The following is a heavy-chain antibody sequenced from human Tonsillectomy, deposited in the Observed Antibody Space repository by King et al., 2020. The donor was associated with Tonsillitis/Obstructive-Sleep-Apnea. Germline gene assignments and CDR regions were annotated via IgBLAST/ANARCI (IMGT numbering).Heavy chain of an antibody. CDR3: ARDVIVEREGYYDILTGSGYYYYLDV. CDR2: IYYSGSA. CDR1: GGSISSCGYY. J-gene: IGHJ6*03. Sequence: VQLQESGPGLVKPSQTLSLTCTVSGGSISSCGYYWSCIRQHPGKGLEWIGYIYYSGSAYYNPSLTIRVTISLDTSKNQFALKLSSVTAPDTAVYYCARDVIVEREGYYDILTGSGYYYYLDVWGKGTTVTVSS. D-gene: IGHD3-9*01. V-gene: IGHV4-31*03.